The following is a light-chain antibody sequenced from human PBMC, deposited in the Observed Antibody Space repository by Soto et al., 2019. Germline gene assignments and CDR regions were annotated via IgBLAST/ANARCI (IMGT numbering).Light chain of an antibody. CDR1: QGISSW. Sequence: IQMSQSPSSLSSSLGDRVTITCRASQGISSWLAWYQQKSGKAPELLIYDTSTLQSGVPSRFSGSVSGTDFTITISSLQTDDGTTYYCQQYNSYPITFGQGTRLEIK. J-gene: IGKJ5*01. V-gene: IGKV1-5*01. CDR3: QQYNSYPIT. CDR2: DTS.